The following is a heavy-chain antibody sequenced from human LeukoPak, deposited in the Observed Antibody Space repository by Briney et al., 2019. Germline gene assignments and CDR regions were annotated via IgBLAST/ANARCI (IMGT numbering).Heavy chain of an antibody. CDR2: ISGSGGST. Sequence: GGSLRLSCAASGFTFSSYAMSWVRQAPGKGLEWVSAISGSGGSTYYADSVKGRFTISRDNSKNTLYLQMNSLRAEATAVYYCAKDGEEYYYDSSGYYRRDYFDYWGQGTLVTVSS. D-gene: IGHD3-22*01. CDR3: AKDGEEYYYDSSGYYRRDYFDY. CDR1: GFTFSSYA. J-gene: IGHJ4*02. V-gene: IGHV3-23*01.